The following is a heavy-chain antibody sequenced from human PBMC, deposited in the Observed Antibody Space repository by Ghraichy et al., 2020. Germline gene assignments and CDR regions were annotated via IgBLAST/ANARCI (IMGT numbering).Heavy chain of an antibody. J-gene: IGHJ2*01. Sequence: SVKVSCKASGFTFTSSAVQWVRQARGQRLEWIGWIVVGSGNTNYAQKFQERVTITRDMSTSTAYMELSSLRSEDTAVYYCAADQRLRIQLWSNWYFDLWGRGTLVTVSS. D-gene: IGHD5-18*01. V-gene: IGHV1-58*01. CDR1: GFTFTSSA. CDR3: AADQRLRIQLWSNWYFDL. CDR2: IVVGSGNT.